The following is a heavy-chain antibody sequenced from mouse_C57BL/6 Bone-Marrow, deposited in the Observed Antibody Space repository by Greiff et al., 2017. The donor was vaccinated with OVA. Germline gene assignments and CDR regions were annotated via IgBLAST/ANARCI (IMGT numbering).Heavy chain of an antibody. J-gene: IGHJ1*03. CDR1: GYTFTNYW. Sequence: QVQLQQSGAELVRPGTSVKMSCKASGYTFTNYWIGWAKQRPGHGLEWIGDIYPGGGYTNYNEKFKGKATLTADKSSSTAYMQFSSLTSEDSAIYYCARRRDLGAWSYEGYFDVWGTGTTVTVSS. CDR2: IYPGGGYT. V-gene: IGHV1-63*01. CDR3: ARRRDLGAWSYEGYFDV. D-gene: IGHD2-3*01.